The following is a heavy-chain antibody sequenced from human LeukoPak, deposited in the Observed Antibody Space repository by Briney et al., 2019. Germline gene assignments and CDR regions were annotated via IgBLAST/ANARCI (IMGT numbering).Heavy chain of an antibody. J-gene: IGHJ1*01. D-gene: IGHD3-10*01. V-gene: IGHV4-38-2*02. CDR3: ASSTSKIGEDFQH. Sequence: SETLSLTCTVSGYSISSGYYWGWIRQPPGRGLEWIGSIYHSGSTYYNPSLKSRVTISVDTSKNQFSLKLSSVTAADTAVYYCASSTSKIGEDFQHWGQGTLVTVSS. CDR2: IYHSGST. CDR1: GYSISSGYY.